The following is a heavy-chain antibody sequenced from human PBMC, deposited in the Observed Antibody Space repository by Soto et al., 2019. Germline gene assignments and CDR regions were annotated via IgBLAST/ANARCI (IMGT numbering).Heavy chain of an antibody. CDR3: ARVLQGYYYYLHY. CDR2: IGASGGNT. J-gene: IGHJ4*02. D-gene: IGHD3-22*01. V-gene: IGHV3-23*01. Sequence: GGSLRLSCAASGSTFSSYALSWVRQAPGKGLEWASGIGASGGNTYYADSVKGRFTISRDNSKNTLYLQMDSLRVEDTAVYYCARVLQGYYYYLHYWGQGTLVTVSS. CDR1: GSTFSSYA.